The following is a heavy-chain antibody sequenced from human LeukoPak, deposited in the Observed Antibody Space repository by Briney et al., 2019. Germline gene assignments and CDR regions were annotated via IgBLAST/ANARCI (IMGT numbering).Heavy chain of an antibody. CDR3: ARERMPGYSSG. CDR2: ISSSSSYI. V-gene: IGHV3-21*01. Sequence: GGSLRLSCAASGFTFSSYSMNWVRQAPGKGLEWVSSISSSSSYIYYADSVKGRFTISRDNAKNSLYLQMNSLRAEDTAVYYCARERMPGYSSGWGQGTLVTVSS. CDR1: GFTFSSYS. D-gene: IGHD6-19*01. J-gene: IGHJ4*02.